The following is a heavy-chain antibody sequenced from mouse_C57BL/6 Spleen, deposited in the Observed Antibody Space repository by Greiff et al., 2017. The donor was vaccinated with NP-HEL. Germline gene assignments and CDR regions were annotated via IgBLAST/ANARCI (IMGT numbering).Heavy chain of an antibody. Sequence: EVHRVDSGGGLVKPGGSLKLSCAASGFTFSSYTMSWVRQTPEKRLEWVATISGGGGNTYYPDSVKGRFTISRDNAKNTLYLQMSSLRSEDTALYYCARDSYWYFDVWGTGTTVTVSS. V-gene: IGHV5-9*01. CDR2: ISGGGGNT. CDR1: GFTFSSYT. CDR3: ARDSYWYFDV. J-gene: IGHJ1*03.